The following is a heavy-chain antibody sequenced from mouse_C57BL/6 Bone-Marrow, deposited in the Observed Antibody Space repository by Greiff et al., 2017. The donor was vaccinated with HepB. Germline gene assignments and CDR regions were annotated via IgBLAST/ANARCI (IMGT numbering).Heavy chain of an antibody. D-gene: IGHD2-1*01. V-gene: IGHV1-4*01. Sequence: QVQLQQSGAELARPGASVKMSCKASGYTFTSYTMHWVKQRPGQGLEWIGYINPSSGYTKYNQKFKDKATLTADKSSSTAYMQLSSLTSEDSAVYYCARNLLWYPMDYWGQGTSVTVSS. J-gene: IGHJ4*01. CDR3: ARNLLWYPMDY. CDR2: INPSSGYT. CDR1: GYTFTSYT.